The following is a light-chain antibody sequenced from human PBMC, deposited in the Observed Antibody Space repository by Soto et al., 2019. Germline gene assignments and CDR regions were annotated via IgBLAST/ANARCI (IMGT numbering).Light chain of an antibody. J-gene: IGKJ4*01. CDR2: AAS. CDR3: QHYKTYPLT. Sequence: DILMTQSPSSLSASVGDRVTFTCRANQDISTSLAWFQQKPGKGPKSLIYAASSLQSGVPSRFSGSGSGTDFSLTISSLQPEDFVTYYCQHYKTYPLTFGGGTKVEI. CDR1: QDISTS. V-gene: IGKV1-16*01.